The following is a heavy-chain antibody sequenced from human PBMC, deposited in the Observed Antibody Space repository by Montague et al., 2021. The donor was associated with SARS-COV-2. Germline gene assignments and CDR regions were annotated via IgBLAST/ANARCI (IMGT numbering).Heavy chain of an antibody. CDR1: GFTFSSYE. D-gene: IGHD5-24*01. J-gene: IGHJ6*02. CDR3: ASDSGIEIPDYYYSMDV. V-gene: IGHV3-48*03. CDR2: ISSSGSTI. Sequence: SLRLSCAASGFTFSSYEMNWVRQAPGKGLEWVSYISSSGSTIYYADSVKGRFTISRDNAKNSLYLQMNSLRAEDTAIYYCASDSGIEIPDYYYSMDVWGQGTTVTFSS.